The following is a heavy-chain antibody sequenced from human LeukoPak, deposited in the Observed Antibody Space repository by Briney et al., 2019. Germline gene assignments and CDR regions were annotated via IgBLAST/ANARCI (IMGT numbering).Heavy chain of an antibody. CDR3: ARHRLHRLYYDSSGYYHNAYDI. J-gene: IGHJ3*02. D-gene: IGHD3-22*01. Sequence: GASVKVSCKASGYTFTGYYMHWVRQAPGQGLEWMGWINPNSGGTNYAQKFQGRVTMTRDTSISTAYMELSRLRSDDTAVYYCARHRLHRLYYDSSGYYHNAYDIWGQGTMVTVSS. CDR2: INPNSGGT. V-gene: IGHV1-2*02. CDR1: GYTFTGYY.